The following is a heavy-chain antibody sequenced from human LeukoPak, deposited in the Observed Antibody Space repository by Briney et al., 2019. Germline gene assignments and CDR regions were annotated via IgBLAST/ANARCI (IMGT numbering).Heavy chain of an antibody. CDR1: GFTFSSYA. V-gene: IGHV3-23*01. D-gene: IGHD3-3*01. Sequence: PGGSLRLSCAASGFTFSSYAMSWVRQAPGKGLEWVSAISGSGGSTYYADSVKGRFTISRDNSKNTLYLQMNSLRAEDTAVYYCAKVASGYDYYYYYYMDVWGKGTTVTVSS. CDR2: ISGSGGST. J-gene: IGHJ6*03. CDR3: AKVASGYDYYYYYYMDV.